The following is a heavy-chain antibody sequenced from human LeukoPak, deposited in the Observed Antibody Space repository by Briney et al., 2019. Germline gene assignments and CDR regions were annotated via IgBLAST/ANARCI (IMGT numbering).Heavy chain of an antibody. CDR1: GYTFTGYY. D-gene: IGHD3-22*01. Sequence: GASVKVSCKASGYTFTGYYMHWVRQAPGQGLEWMGWINPNSGGTNYAQKFQGRVTMTRDTSISTAYMELSRLRSDDTAVYYCASPDYYDSSGYFDYWGQGTLVTVSS. V-gene: IGHV1-2*02. CDR2: INPNSGGT. CDR3: ASPDYYDSSGYFDY. J-gene: IGHJ4*02.